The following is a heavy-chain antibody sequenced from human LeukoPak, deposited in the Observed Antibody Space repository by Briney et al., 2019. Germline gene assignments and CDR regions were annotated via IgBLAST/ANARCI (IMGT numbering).Heavy chain of an antibody. CDR1: GYIFSNYG. D-gene: IGHD6-19*01. CDR2: ISSGGNT. V-gene: IGHV1-18*01. Sequence: ASVKVSCKATGYIFSNYGISWVRQAPGHGLEWMGWISSGGNTNYAPKFQDRATMTTDTSTSTAYMELRSLRSDDTTVYYCASGLVVAGTRGWFDRWGQGTLVTVSS. CDR3: ASGLVVAGTRGWFDR. J-gene: IGHJ5*02.